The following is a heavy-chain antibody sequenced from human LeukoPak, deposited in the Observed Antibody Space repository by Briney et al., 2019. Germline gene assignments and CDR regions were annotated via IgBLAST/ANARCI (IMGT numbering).Heavy chain of an antibody. CDR2: ISGSSTYT. CDR3: ARVRTGTTNWFDP. J-gene: IGHJ5*02. CDR1: GFTFSDYY. Sequence: GGSLRLSCAASGFTFSDYYMSWIRQAPGKGLEWVSYISGSSTYTNYADSVKGRFTISRDNAKNSLYLQMNSLRAEDTAVYYCARVRTGTTNWFDPWGQGTLVTVSS. D-gene: IGHD1-1*01. V-gene: IGHV3-11*06.